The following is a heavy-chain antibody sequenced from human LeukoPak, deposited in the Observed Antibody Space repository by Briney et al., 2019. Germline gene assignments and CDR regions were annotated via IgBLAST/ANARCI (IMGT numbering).Heavy chain of an antibody. CDR3: AKDARQCGGDCFSLLDY. CDR2: INSGGNT. J-gene: IGHJ4*02. CDR1: GFTLSSYS. Sequence: PGGSLRLSCAPSGFTLSSYSMSWVRQAPGKGLEWVSLINSGGNTYYAEPVKGRFTISRDNSKNMLYLQMNSLKAEDTAVFYWAKDARQCGGDCFSLLDYWGQGTLVTVSS. V-gene: IGHV3-23*01. D-gene: IGHD2-21*02.